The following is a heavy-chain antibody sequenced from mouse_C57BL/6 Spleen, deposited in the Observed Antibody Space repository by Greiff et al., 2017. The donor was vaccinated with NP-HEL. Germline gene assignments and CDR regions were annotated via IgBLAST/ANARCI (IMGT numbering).Heavy chain of an antibody. D-gene: IGHD2-4*01. Sequence: VQLQQSGAELVKPGASVKISCKASGYAFSSYWMNWVKQRPGKGLEWIGQIYPGDGDTNYNGKFKGKATLTADKSSSTAYMQLSSLTSEDSAVYFCAGRTMDDYDGGNAMDYWGQGTSVTVSS. V-gene: IGHV1-80*01. CDR1: GYAFSSYW. CDR3: AGRTMDDYDGGNAMDY. CDR2: IYPGDGDT. J-gene: IGHJ4*01.